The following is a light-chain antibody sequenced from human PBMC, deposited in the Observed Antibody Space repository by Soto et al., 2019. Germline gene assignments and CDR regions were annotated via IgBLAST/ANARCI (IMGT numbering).Light chain of an antibody. J-gene: IGKJ2*01. CDR3: QQSHGIPYT. V-gene: IGKV1-39*01. CDR1: QTISTY. CDR2: AAS. Sequence: DIQMTQSPSALSASVGDRVTITCRASQTISTYLNWYQQKPGKAPKLLIYAASTLQSGVPSRFSGSGSGTDFTRTISSLQPEDFATYYCQQSHGIPYTFGQGTRLEIK.